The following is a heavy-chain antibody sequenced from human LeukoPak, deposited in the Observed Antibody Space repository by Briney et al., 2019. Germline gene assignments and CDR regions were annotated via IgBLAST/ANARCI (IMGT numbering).Heavy chain of an antibody. D-gene: IGHD3-3*01. CDR3: ARSDFGSLRGITYYYYYGMDV. CDR2: ISAYNGNT. J-gene: IGHJ6*02. V-gene: IGHV1-18*01. CDR1: GYTFTSYG. Sequence: ASVKVSCKASGYTFTSYGISWVRQAPGQGLEWMGWISAYNGNTNYAQKLQGRVTMTTDTSTSTAYMELRSLRSDDTAVYYCARSDFGSLRGITYYYYYGMDVWSQGTTVTVSS.